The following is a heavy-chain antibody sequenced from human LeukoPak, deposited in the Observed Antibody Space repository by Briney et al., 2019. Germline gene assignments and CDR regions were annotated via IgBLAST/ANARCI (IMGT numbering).Heavy chain of an antibody. CDR1: GGSISSGGYY. CDR2: IYYSGST. V-gene: IGHV4-31*03. D-gene: IGHD2-2*01. Sequence: SSQTLSLTCTVSGGSISSGGYYWSWIRQHPGKGLEWIGYIYYSGSTYYNPSLKSRVTISVDTSKNQFSLKLSSVTAADTAMYYCARVGVVGPPMLNWFDPWGQGTLVTVSS. J-gene: IGHJ5*02. CDR3: ARVGVVGPPMLNWFDP.